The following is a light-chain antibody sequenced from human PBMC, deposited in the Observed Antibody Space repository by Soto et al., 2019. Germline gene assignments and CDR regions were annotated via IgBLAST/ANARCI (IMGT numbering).Light chain of an antibody. J-gene: IGLJ1*01. CDR1: SSDVGVYNY. Sequence: QSALTQPASVSGSPGQSITISCTGTSSDVGVYNYVSWYQQHPGKAPKLMIYDVSNRPSGVSNRFSGSKSGNTASLTISGLQAEDEADYYCSSYTSSGTDVFGTGTKLTVL. V-gene: IGLV2-14*01. CDR2: DVS. CDR3: SSYTSSGTDV.